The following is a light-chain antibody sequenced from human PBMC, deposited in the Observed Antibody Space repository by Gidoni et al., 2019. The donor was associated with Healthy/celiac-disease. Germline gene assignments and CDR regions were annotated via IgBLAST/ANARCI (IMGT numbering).Light chain of an antibody. CDR2: ANS. J-gene: IGLJ2*01. CDR3: QSYDSSLFVV. Sequence: QSVLTQPPSVSGAPGQGVTISCTGSSSNTGAGYDVHWYQHLPGTAPKLLIYANSNRPSGVPDRFSGSKSGTSASLAITGLQAEDEADYYCQSYDSSLFVVFGGGTKLTVL. V-gene: IGLV1-40*01. CDR1: SSNTGAGYD.